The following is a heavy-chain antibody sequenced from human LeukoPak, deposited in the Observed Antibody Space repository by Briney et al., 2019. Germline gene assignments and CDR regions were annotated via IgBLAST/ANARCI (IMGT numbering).Heavy chain of an antibody. Sequence: ASVKVSCKASEYTFIDYYIHWVRQAPGQGLEWMGSINPNNGATTYAQQFQGRVTMTRDTSTSTGYMELSGLKSDDTAVYYCATKSFDPWGQGTLVTVSS. CDR2: INPNNGAT. CDR3: ATKSFDP. CDR1: EYTFIDYY. J-gene: IGHJ5*02. V-gene: IGHV1-2*02.